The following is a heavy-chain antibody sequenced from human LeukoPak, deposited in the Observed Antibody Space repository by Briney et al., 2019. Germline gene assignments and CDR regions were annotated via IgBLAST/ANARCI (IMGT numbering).Heavy chain of an antibody. V-gene: IGHV3-7*01. CDR1: GFTSSAYW. D-gene: IGHD3-10*01. Sequence: GGSLRLSCAASGFTSSAYWMSWVRQAPGRGLEWVANINQDESEKNYVDSVKGRFTISRDNAQNSLYLQLNSLRAEDTALYFCARDRGYSNFDYWGQGTLVTVSS. CDR3: ARDRGYSNFDY. J-gene: IGHJ4*02. CDR2: INQDESEK.